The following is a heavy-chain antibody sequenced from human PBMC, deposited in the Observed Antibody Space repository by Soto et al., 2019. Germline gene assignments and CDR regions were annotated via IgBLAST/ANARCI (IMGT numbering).Heavy chain of an antibody. CDR1: GFTFSTFA. CDR3: ARDGLPDDFRSGGYWFDP. J-gene: IGHJ5*02. V-gene: IGHV3-30-3*01. D-gene: IGHD3-3*01. CDR2: ISHDGSIK. Sequence: GGSLRLSCAASGFTFSTFALHWVRQSPGKGLEWVAVISHDGSIKYYADSVKGRFTISRDNSQNTLYMQMNSLRAEDTGVYYCARDGLPDDFRSGGYWFDPWGQGTLVTVSS.